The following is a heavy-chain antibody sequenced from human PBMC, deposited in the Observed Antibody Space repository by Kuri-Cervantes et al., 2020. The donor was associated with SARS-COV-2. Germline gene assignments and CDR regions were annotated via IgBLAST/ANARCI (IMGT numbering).Heavy chain of an antibody. CDR2: FDPEDGET. CDR1: GYTLTELS. J-gene: IGHJ4*02. D-gene: IGHD3-22*01. CDR3: ARRSSDYYWAMDY. V-gene: IGHV1-24*01. Sequence: ASVKVSCKVSGYTLTELSMHWVRQAPGKGLEWMGGFDPEDGETTSAQKFQGRVTMTRDRSTSTVYMELSSLRSEDTAVYYCARRSSDYYWAMDYWGQGTLVTVSS.